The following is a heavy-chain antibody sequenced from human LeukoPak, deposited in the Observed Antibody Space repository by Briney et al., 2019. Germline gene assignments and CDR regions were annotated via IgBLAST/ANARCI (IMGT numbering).Heavy chain of an antibody. Sequence: ASVKVSCKVSGYTLTELSMHWVRQAPGQGLEWMGWINPNSGGTNYAQKFQGRVTMTRDTSISTAYMELSRLRSDDTAVYYCARGNDYGGNGFDPWGQGTLVTVSS. CDR3: ARGNDYGGNGFDP. D-gene: IGHD4-23*01. J-gene: IGHJ5*02. CDR2: INPNSGGT. CDR1: GYTLTELS. V-gene: IGHV1-2*02.